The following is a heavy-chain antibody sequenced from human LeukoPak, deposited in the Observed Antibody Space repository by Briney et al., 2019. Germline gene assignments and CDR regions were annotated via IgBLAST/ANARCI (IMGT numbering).Heavy chain of an antibody. CDR3: ARGPVSTHGMDV. CDR2: RNPNSGRT. CDR1: GYTFTNYD. D-gene: IGHD6-13*01. Sequence: ASVKVSCKASGYTFTNYDINWVRQATGQGLEWMGWRNPNSGRTGFAQKFQGRLTMTADTSVSTAYMELSSLTSDDTAVYYCARGPVSTHGMDVWGQGTTVTVSS. J-gene: IGHJ6*02. V-gene: IGHV1-8*01.